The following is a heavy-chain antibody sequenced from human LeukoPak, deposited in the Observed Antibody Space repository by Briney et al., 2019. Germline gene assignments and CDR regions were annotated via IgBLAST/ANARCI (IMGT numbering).Heavy chain of an antibody. D-gene: IGHD1-14*01. CDR3: ASEASNNVFPDY. V-gene: IGHV1-2*02. CDR1: GYTFTGYY. CDR2: INPNSGGT. J-gene: IGHJ4*02. Sequence: ASVKVSCKASGYTFTGYYMHWVRQAPGQGLEWMGWINPNSGGTNYAQKFQGRVTMTRDASISTAYMELSRLRSDDTAVYYCASEASNNVFPDYWGQGTLVTVSS.